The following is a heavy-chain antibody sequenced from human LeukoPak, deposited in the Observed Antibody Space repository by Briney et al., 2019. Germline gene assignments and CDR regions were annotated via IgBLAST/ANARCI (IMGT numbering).Heavy chain of an antibody. CDR2: ISYDGSNK. J-gene: IGHJ4*02. CDR1: GFTFSSYA. D-gene: IGHD3-22*01. V-gene: IGHV3-30-3*01. Sequence: GGSLRLSCAASGFTFSSYAMHWVRQAPGKGLEWVAVISYDGSNKYYADSVKGRFTISRDNSKSTLFLQMNSLRVEDTAVYYCATEGSVNYYYGISGYYNHWGQGTLVTVSS. CDR3: ATEGSVNYYYGISGYYNH.